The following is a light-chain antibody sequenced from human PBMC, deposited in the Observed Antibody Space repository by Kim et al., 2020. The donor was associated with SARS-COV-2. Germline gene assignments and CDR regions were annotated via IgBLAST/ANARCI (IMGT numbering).Light chain of an antibody. V-gene: IGKV1-33*01. J-gene: IGKJ2*01. Sequence: DIQMTQSPSSLSASVGDRVTITCQASQDIRNFLNWFQHKPGKAPKLLIYDASTLGAGVPSRFSGSGSGTDFTFTISSLQPEDIATYYCQHFDSLPYTFAQGTKLEI. CDR3: QHFDSLPYT. CDR2: DAS. CDR1: QDIRNF.